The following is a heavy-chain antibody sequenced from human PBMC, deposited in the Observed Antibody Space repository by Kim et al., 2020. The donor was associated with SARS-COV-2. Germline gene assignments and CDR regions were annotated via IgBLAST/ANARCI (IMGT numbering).Heavy chain of an antibody. D-gene: IGHD3-22*01. J-gene: IGHJ3*02. V-gene: IGHV4-34*01. CDR3: ASSGHTMIVDSRGAFDI. Sequence: PSLKSRVIISGDTSKNQFSLKLTSVTAADTAVYYCASSGHTMIVDSRGAFDIWGQGTILSVSS.